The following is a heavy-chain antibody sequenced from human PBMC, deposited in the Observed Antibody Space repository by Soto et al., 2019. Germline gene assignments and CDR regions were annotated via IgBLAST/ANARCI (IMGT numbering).Heavy chain of an antibody. V-gene: IGHV4-59*01. D-gene: IGHD6-13*01. CDR2: VYYTGTT. CDR1: GAALSSYY. CDR3: ARGWSGGSWYVVCF. Sequence: SETLSLTCTVSGAALSSYYWNWIRQSPGKGLEWIGHVYYTGTTNYNPSLKSRVTISLDTPKNQLSLKLTSVTAADTAVYYCARGWSGGSWYVVCFWGEGTLVTVSS. J-gene: IGHJ4*02.